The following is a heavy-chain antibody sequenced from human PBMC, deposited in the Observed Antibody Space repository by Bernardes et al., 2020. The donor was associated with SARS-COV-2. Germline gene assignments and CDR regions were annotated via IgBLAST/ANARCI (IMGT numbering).Heavy chain of an antibody. V-gene: IGHV3-11*01. Sequence: GGSLRLSCAASGFAFSDYYMTWIRQTPGRGLEWLSYISGSGKTIYLADSLRGRFTISRDNAKNSLFLQMDSLRAEDTAVYYCARRFCSSATCYKAPNWFDAWGQGTLVTVSS. CDR3: ARRFCSSATCYKAPNWFDA. J-gene: IGHJ5*02. D-gene: IGHD3-10*01. CDR2: ISGSGKTI. CDR1: GFAFSDYY.